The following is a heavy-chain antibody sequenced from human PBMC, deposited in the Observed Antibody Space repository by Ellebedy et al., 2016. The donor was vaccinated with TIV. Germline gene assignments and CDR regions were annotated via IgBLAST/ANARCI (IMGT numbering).Heavy chain of an antibody. Sequence: MPGGSLRLSCTVSGGSISSSSYYRGWLRQPPGKGLEWIGSIYYSGSTYDNPTLKSRVTISVDTSKNQFSLKLSSVTAADTAVYYCARCSIWSGLDYWGQGTLVTVSS. CDR3: ARCSIWSGLDY. J-gene: IGHJ4*02. CDR1: GGSISSSSYY. V-gene: IGHV4-39*07. CDR2: IYYSGST. D-gene: IGHD3-3*01.